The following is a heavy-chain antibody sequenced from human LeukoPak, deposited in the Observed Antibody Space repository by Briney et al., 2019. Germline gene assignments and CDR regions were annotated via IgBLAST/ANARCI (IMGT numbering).Heavy chain of an antibody. V-gene: IGHV3-21*01. D-gene: IGHD3-3*01. CDR3: ARDLGRSSRSAYYYMDV. CDR1: GFTFSSYS. CDR2: MTSSSSYI. Sequence: GGSLRLSCAASGFTFSSYSMNWVRQAPGKGLEWVSPMTSSSSYIYYADSVKGRFTISRDNAKNSLYLQMNSLRAEDTAVYYCARDLGRSSRSAYYYMDVWGKGTTVTVSS. J-gene: IGHJ6*03.